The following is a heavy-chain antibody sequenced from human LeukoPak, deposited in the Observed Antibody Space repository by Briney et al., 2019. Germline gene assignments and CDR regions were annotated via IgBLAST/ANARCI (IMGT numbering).Heavy chain of an antibody. D-gene: IGHD3-22*01. CDR2: IYTGGST. V-gene: IGHV3-66*02. J-gene: IGHJ3*02. Sequence: GGSLRLSCAASGFTVSRNYMSWVRQVPGKGLKWVSVIYTGGSTYYADSVEGRFTISRDNSKNTVYLQINSLRTEDTAIYYCARDRSLSGTRDAFDIWGQETMVTVSS. CDR1: GFTVSRNY. CDR3: ARDRSLSGTRDAFDI.